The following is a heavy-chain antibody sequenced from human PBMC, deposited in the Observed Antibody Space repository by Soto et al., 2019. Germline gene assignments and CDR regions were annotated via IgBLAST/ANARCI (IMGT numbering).Heavy chain of an antibody. J-gene: IGHJ4*02. CDR3: ARGGRTMLGRYFDY. CDR1: GGSISSGDYY. CDR2: IDDSGST. D-gene: IGHD3-10*02. V-gene: IGHV4-30-4*01. Sequence: QVQLQESGPGLVKPSQTLSLTCTVSGGSISSGDYYWSWIRQPPGKGLEWIGYIDDSGSTYHNPSLRSRLTIPVDTSKNQFSLKLSSVTAADTAVYYCARGGRTMLGRYFDYWGQGTLVTVSS.